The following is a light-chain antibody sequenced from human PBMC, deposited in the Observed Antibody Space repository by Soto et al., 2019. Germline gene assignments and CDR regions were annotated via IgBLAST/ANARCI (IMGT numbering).Light chain of an antibody. CDR1: QSISSW. CDR3: QHYKSYSPTT. V-gene: IGKV1-5*01. Sequence: GDRVTITCRDSQSISSWLAWYQQKPGKAPKLLISDASSLESGVPSRFSGSGSGTEFTLTISSLQPDDFATYYCQHYKSYSPTTFGQGTKVDIK. J-gene: IGKJ1*01. CDR2: DAS.